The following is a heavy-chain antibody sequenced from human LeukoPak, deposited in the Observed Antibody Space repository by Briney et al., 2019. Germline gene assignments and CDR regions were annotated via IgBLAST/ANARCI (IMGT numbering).Heavy chain of an antibody. CDR1: GCTFSSNA. CDR2: ISGNGGST. CDR3: AKYCSSGACYHHRYYYGLDV. Sequence: GWSLRFSCAASGCTFSSNAKCWVRQAPGEGLEWVSTISGNGGSTYYEASVKGRFTISRDNSKNQLYLQMNSLSAEDTAIYYCAKYCSSGACYHHRYYYGLDVWGQGTTVTVSS. V-gene: IGHV3-23*02. D-gene: IGHD2-15*01. J-gene: IGHJ6*02.